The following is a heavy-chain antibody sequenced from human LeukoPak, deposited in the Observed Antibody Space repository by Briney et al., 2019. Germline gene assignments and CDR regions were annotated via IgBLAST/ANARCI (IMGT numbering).Heavy chain of an antibody. D-gene: IGHD6-13*01. Sequence: SETLSLTCAVYGGSFSGYYWSWIRQPPGKGLEWIGEINHSGSTNYNPSLKSRVTISVDTSKNQFSLKLSSMTAADTAVYYCARLFGGSIAAAGDFDYWGQGTLVTVSS. CDR1: GGSFSGYY. V-gene: IGHV4-34*01. CDR2: INHSGST. J-gene: IGHJ4*02. CDR3: ARLFGGSIAAAGDFDY.